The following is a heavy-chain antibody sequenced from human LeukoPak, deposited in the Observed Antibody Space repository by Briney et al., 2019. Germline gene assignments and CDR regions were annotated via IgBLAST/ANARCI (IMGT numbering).Heavy chain of an antibody. CDR3: ANSVYDFWSGSRAIYYMDV. CDR1: GFSISSGYY. V-gene: IGHV4-38-2*02. CDR2: IYHSGST. Sequence: SETLSLTCTVSGFSISSGYYWGWIRQPPGKGLEWIGSIYHSGSTYYNPSLKSRVTISVDTSKNQFSLKLSSVTAADTAVYYRANSVYDFWSGSRAIYYMDVWGKGTTVTVSS. J-gene: IGHJ6*03. D-gene: IGHD3-3*01.